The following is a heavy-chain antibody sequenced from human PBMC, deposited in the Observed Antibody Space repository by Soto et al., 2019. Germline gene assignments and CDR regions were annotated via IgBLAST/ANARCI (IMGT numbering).Heavy chain of an antibody. CDR2: IPQDGVDG. CDR3: ARDHLILPAHDFFYGSDV. J-gene: IGHJ6*02. D-gene: IGHD2-21*02. Sequence: WCPLRLSCEVSVFTFSIYSMSWFRQTPGKGLEWVAKIPQDGVDGHYADSVKGRFTISRDNGKNSLYLQMNNLRAEDTAVYYCARDHLILPAHDFFYGSDVWGRGATVTVSS. CDR1: VFTFSIYS. V-gene: IGHV3-7*03.